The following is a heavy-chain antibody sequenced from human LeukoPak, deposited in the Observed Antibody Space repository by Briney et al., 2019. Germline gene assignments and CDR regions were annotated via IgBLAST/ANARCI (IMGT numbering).Heavy chain of an antibody. CDR1: GGSISSYY. D-gene: IGHD3-10*01. Sequence: SETLSLTCTVSGGSISSYYWSWIRQPPGKGLGWIGYIYATGSTNYNPSLKSRVTLSVDTSKNQFSLNLRSVTAADTAVYYCARHGSVRSPLGPWGQGTLVTVSS. J-gene: IGHJ5*02. CDR3: ARHGSVRSPLGP. CDR2: IYATGST. V-gene: IGHV4-4*09.